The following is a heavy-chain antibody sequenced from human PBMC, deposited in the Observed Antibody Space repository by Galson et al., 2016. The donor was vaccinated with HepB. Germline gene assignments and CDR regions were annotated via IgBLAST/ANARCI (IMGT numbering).Heavy chain of an antibody. J-gene: IGHJ3*02. Sequence: SETLSLTCTVSGGSISTYYWNWIRQPPGKGLEWIGYIYYSVRTNYNPSLKSRVTISVDTSKNQFSLKLSSVIAADTAVYYCAKWSELKWAFDIWGLGTLVTVSS. V-gene: IGHV4-59*01. D-gene: IGHD3-3*01. CDR2: IYYSVRT. CDR1: GGSISTYY. CDR3: AKWSELKWAFDI.